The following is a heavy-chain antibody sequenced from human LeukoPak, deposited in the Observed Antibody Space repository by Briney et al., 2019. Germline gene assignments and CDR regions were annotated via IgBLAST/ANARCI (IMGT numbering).Heavy chain of an antibody. V-gene: IGHV3-73*01. CDR2: IRSKANSYAT. D-gene: IGHD3-22*01. Sequence: GGTLRLSCAASGFTFSGSAMHWVRQASGKGLEWVGGIRSKANSYATAYAASVKGRFTISRDDSKNTAYLQMNSLKTEDTAVYYCTSQNYYDEGWFDPWGQGTLVTVSS. CDR1: GFTFSGSA. CDR3: TSQNYYDEGWFDP. J-gene: IGHJ5*02.